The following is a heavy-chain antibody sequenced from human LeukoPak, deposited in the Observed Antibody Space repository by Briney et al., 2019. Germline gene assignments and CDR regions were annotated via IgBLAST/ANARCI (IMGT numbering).Heavy chain of an antibody. CDR3: ARTGTEDY. CDR1: VFTFSSYD. Sequence: PGGSQRLSCAASVFTFSSYDMHWVRQPTGKGLEWVSGIGTAGDTYYPGSVKGRFTISRENAKNSLYLQMNSLRAEDTAVYNCARTGTEDYWGQGTLVTVSS. D-gene: IGHD1-1*01. V-gene: IGHV3-13*04. CDR2: IGTAGDT. J-gene: IGHJ4*02.